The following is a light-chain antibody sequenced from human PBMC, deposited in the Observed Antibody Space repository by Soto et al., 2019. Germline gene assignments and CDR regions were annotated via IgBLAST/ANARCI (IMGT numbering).Light chain of an antibody. Sequence: DIVMTQSPDSLAVSLGERATINCKSSQSVFYSSNNKNYLAWYQQKPGQPPRLLIYWASTRESGVPDRFSGSESVTDFTLTISSLQAEDVAVYYCQQYYNTPLTFGPGTKVDIK. V-gene: IGKV4-1*01. J-gene: IGKJ3*01. CDR2: WAS. CDR1: QSVFYSSNNKNY. CDR3: QQYYNTPLT.